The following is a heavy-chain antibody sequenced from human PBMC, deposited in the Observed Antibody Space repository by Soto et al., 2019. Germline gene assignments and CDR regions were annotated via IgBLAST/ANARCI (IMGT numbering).Heavy chain of an antibody. CDR3: VGSGYSPFDY. D-gene: IGHD3-22*01. Sequence: QLQLQESDPGLVKPSETLSLTCTVSGGSISSSSYYWGWIRQPPGKGLEWIGSLYYSGSTYYNPSLKSRVTISVDTAKNQFSLKLSSVTAADTAVYEWVGSGYSPFDYWGQGTLVTVSS. CDR2: LYYSGST. J-gene: IGHJ4*02. V-gene: IGHV4-39*01. CDR1: GGSISSSSYY.